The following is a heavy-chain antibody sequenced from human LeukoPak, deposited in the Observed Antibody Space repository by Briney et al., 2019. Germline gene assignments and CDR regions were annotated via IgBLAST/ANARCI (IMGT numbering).Heavy chain of an antibody. Sequence: PSETLSLTCSVSGGSLSSHYWSWIRQPPGKGLELIGHIHDTGSTFYTPSLRGRVTISLDTSNNQFSLKLTSMTAADTAVYYCARFSSGCSTSSCYLTYWGPGTLVTVS. V-gene: IGHV4-59*11. J-gene: IGHJ4*02. CDR1: GGSLSSHY. D-gene: IGHD2-2*01. CDR3: ARFSSGCSTSSCYLTY. CDR2: IHDTGST.